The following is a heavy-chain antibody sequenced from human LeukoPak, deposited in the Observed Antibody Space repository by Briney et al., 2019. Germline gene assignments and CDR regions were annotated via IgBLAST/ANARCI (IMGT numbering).Heavy chain of an antibody. J-gene: IGHJ4*02. CDR2: ISAYNGDT. V-gene: IGHV1-18*01. CDR1: GFTFTKHG. CDR3: ARDRDTVVVPAAMDY. Sequence: ASVKVSCKTSGFTFTKHGISWVRQAPGQGLEWMGWISAYNGDTCYAQKFQGRLTMTTDTSTSTAYMELRSLRSDDTAVYYCARDRDTVVVPAAMDYWGQGTLVTVSS. D-gene: IGHD2-2*01.